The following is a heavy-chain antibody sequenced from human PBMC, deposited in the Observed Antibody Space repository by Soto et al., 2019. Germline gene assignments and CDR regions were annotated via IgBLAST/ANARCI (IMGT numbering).Heavy chain of an antibody. CDR1: GGSISSSSYY. V-gene: IGHV4-39*01. CDR2: IYYSGST. D-gene: IGHD3-10*01. J-gene: IGHJ4*02. Sequence: SETLSLTCTVSGGSISSSSYYWGWIRQPPGKGLEWIGSIYYSGSTYYNPSLKSRVTISVDTSKNQFSLKLSSVTAADTAVYYCARLPDYYYFDYWGQGTLVTVSS. CDR3: ARLPDYYYFDY.